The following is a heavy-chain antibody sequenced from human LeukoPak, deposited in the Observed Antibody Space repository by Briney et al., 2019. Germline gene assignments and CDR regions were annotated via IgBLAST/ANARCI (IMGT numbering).Heavy chain of an antibody. Sequence: SETLSLTCTVSGGSISSYYWSWLRQPPGEGLEWIGRIYTSGSTNYNPSLKSRVTISVDTSKNQFSLKLSSVTAADTAVYYCASKYSYVGGYFDYWGQGTLVTVSS. CDR1: GGSISSYY. D-gene: IGHD5-18*01. J-gene: IGHJ4*02. CDR3: ASKYSYVGGYFDY. V-gene: IGHV4-4*08. CDR2: IYTSGST.